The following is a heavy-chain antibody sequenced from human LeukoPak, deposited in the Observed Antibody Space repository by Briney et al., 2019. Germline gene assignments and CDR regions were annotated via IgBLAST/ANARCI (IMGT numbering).Heavy chain of an antibody. CDR1: GCTFSSYS. V-gene: IGHV3-21*01. D-gene: IGHD6-13*01. CDR3: ARDLSSYSSSWYIRDAYLDY. Sequence: GGSLRLSCAASGCTFSSYSRNWVRQAPGKGLEWVSSISSSSSYIYYADSVKGRFTISRDNAKNSLFLQMNSLRAEDTAVYYCARDLSSYSSSWYIRDAYLDYWGQGTLVTVSS. J-gene: IGHJ4*02. CDR2: ISSSSSYI.